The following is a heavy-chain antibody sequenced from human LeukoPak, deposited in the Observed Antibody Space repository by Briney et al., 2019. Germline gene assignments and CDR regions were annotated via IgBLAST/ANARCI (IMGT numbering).Heavy chain of an antibody. D-gene: IGHD3-3*01. CDR3: APSPYYDFWSGYPNWFDP. CDR1: GGSISSSSYY. J-gene: IGHJ5*02. Sequence: PSETLSLTCTVSGGSISSSSYYWGWIRQPPGKGLEWIGSIYYSGSTYYNPSLKGRVTISLDTSKNQFSLKLSSVTAADTAVYYCAPSPYYDFWSGYPNWFDPWGQGTLVTVSS. CDR2: IYYSGST. V-gene: IGHV4-39*01.